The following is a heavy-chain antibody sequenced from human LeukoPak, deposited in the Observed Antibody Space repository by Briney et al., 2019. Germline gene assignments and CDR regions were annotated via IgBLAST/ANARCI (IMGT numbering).Heavy chain of an antibody. D-gene: IGHD3-10*01. Sequence: KSSETLSLTCTVSGGSISSYYWSWIRQPAGKGLEWIGRIYTSGSTNYNPSLKSRVTMSVDTSKNQFSLKLSSVTAADTAVYYCARRGKTYGSGSYYRTWGQGTPVTVSS. CDR1: GGSISSYY. V-gene: IGHV4-4*07. CDR3: ARRGKTYGSGSYYRT. J-gene: IGHJ4*02. CDR2: IYTSGST.